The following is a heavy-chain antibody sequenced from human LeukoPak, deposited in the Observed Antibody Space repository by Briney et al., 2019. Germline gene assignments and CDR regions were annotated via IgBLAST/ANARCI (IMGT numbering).Heavy chain of an antibody. CDR2: ISAYNGNT. J-gene: IGHJ3*02. CDR3: ARANWNDVPDAFDI. D-gene: IGHD1-1*01. CDR1: GYTFTSYG. Sequence: ASVKVSCKASGYTFTSYGISWVRQAPGQGLEWMGWISAYNGNTNYAQKLQGRVTMTTDTSTSTAYMELRSLRSDDTAVHYCARANWNDVPDAFDIWGQGTMVTVSS. V-gene: IGHV1-18*04.